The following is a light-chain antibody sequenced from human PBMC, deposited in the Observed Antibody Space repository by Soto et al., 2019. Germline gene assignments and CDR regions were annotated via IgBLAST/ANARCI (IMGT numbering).Light chain of an antibody. CDR1: QTITTY. J-gene: IGKJ1*01. CDR2: STS. CDR3: QQTYSTPRT. V-gene: IGKV1-39*01. Sequence: DIQMTQSPSSLSASVGDTVTITCRASQTITTYLSWYQQRPGEAPKLLMYSTSRLQSGVQSRFSGGGYGTDFTLTIGSLQPEDFATYYCQQTYSTPRTFGQGTKVDIK.